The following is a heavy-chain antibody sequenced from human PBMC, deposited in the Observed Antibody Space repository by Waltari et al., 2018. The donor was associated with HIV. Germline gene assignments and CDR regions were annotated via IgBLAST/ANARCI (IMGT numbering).Heavy chain of an antibody. CDR2: IYTSGST. V-gene: IGHV4-61*02. CDR3: ARDHYDSSGYYWDYYYGMDV. D-gene: IGHD3-22*01. Sequence: QVQLQESGPGLVKLSQTLYLTCTVPGGPISRGSSYWSWLRQPAGQGLEWIGRIYTSGSTNYNPSLKSRVTISVDTSKNQFSLKLSSVTAADTAVYYCARDHYDSSGYYWDYYYGMDVWGQGTTVTVSS. J-gene: IGHJ6*02. CDR1: GGPISRGSSY.